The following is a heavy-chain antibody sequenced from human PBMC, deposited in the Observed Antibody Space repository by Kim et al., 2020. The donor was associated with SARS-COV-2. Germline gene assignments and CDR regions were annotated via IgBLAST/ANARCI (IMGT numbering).Heavy chain of an antibody. J-gene: IGHJ3*02. CDR3: ARFSVDVVATVILNAFDI. Sequence: KSRVTISIDTSKNQFSLKLGSVTAADTAVFYCARFSVDVVATVILNAFDIWGQGTVVTVSS. D-gene: IGHD5-12*01. V-gene: IGHV4-59*10.